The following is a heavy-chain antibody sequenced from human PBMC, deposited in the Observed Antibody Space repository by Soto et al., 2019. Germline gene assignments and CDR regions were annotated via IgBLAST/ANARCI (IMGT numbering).Heavy chain of an antibody. CDR1: GGSFSGYY. CDR2: INHSGST. V-gene: IGHV4-34*01. Sequence: QVQLQQWGAGLLKPSETLSLTCAVYGGSFSGYYWNWIRQPPGKGLEWIGEINHSGSTNYNPSLKSRVTISVDTAKNQFSLKLSSVNAADTGVYYCARGWGRIFDYWGQGTLVTVSS. J-gene: IGHJ4*02. D-gene: IGHD7-27*01. CDR3: ARGWGRIFDY.